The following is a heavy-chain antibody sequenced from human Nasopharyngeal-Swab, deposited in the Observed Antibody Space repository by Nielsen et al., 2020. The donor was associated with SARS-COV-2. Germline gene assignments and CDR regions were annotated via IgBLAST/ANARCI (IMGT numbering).Heavy chain of an antibody. V-gene: IGHV3-30-3*01. J-gene: IGHJ4*02. CDR2: ISYDGSNK. Sequence: VRQMPGQGLEWVAVISYDGSNKYYADSVKGRFTISRDNSKNTLYLQMNSPRAEDTAVYYCARDLNVELGEPQDYWGQGTLVTVSS. CDR3: ARDLNVELGEPQDY. D-gene: IGHD3-10*01.